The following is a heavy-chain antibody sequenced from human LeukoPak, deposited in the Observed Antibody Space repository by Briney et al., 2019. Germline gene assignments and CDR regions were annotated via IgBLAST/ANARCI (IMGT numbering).Heavy chain of an antibody. V-gene: IGHV3-48*01. CDR3: ARDGGYSGYDADC. D-gene: IGHD5-12*01. CDR2: ISDSSAM. Sequence: PGGSLRLSCAASGFTFSTYSMKWARQAPGKGLEWVSYISDSSAMYYADSVRGRFTISRENDKNSLFLQMNSLRAEDTAVYYCARDGGYSGYDADCWGQGTLVTVSS. J-gene: IGHJ4*02. CDR1: GFTFSTYS.